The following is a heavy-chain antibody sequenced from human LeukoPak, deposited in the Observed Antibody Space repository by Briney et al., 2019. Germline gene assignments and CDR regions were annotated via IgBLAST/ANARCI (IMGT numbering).Heavy chain of an antibody. CDR3: ARTPDFWSGYSPGY. V-gene: IGHV1-18*01. CDR1: GYTFTSYG. J-gene: IGHJ4*02. CDR2: ISAYNGNT. Sequence: ASVKVSCKASGYTFTSYGISWVRQAPGQGLEWMGWISAYNGNTNYAQKLQGRVTITTDTSTSTAYMELRSLRSDDTAVYYCARTPDFWSGYSPGYWGQGTLVTVSS. D-gene: IGHD3-3*01.